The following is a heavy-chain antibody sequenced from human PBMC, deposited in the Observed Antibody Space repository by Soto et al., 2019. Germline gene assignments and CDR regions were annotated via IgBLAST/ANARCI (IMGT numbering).Heavy chain of an antibody. Sequence: ASVKVSCKASGYTFNTYGISWVRQAPGQGLEWMGWISTFNGETRYAQKFQARVTVTTDTSTTTGYMELRSLRSDDTAVYYCARDVGYCSSSTCLIEHWGKGTLVTVSS. J-gene: IGHJ1*01. V-gene: IGHV1-18*01. CDR1: GYTFNTYG. CDR2: ISTFNGET. CDR3: ARDVGYCSSSTCLIEH. D-gene: IGHD2-2*01.